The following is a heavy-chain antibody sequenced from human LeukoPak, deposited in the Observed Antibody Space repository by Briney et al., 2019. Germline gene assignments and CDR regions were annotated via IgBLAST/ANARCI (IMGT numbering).Heavy chain of an antibody. V-gene: IGHV4-34*01. Sequence: PSETLSLTCAVYGGSFSVYYWSWIRQPPGKGLEWIGEINHSGSTNYNPSLKSRVTISVDTSKNQFSLKLSSVTAADTAVYYCARTTHLFDYWGQGTLVTVSS. J-gene: IGHJ4*02. CDR3: ARTTHLFDY. CDR1: GGSFSVYY. D-gene: IGHD2-15*01. CDR2: INHSGST.